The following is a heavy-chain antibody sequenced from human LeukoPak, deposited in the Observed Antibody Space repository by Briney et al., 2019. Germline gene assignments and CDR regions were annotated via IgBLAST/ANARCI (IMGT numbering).Heavy chain of an antibody. CDR2: ISGSGGSA. CDR3: AKSSLKYSAL. D-gene: IGHD2/OR15-2a*01. Sequence: TGGSLRLSCAASGFTFSSYAMNWVRQAPGKGLEWVSLISGSGGSAYYADSVKGRFTVSRDNSKNTLYLQMNSLRAEDTAVYYCAKSSLKYSALWGQGTLVTVPS. J-gene: IGHJ4*02. CDR1: GFTFSSYA. V-gene: IGHV3-23*01.